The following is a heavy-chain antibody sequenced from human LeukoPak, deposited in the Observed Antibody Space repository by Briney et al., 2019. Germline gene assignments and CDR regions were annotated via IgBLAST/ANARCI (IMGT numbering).Heavy chain of an antibody. D-gene: IGHD4-17*01. CDR2: ISGSGDST. CDR3: AKVGLRLGGDY. CDR1: GFSFSSCA. J-gene: IGHJ4*02. Sequence: QSGGSLRLSCAASGFSFSSCAMSWVRQAPGKGLEWVSGISGSGDSTDYADSVKGRFTISRDNSKNTLYLQINSLRAEDTAVYYCAKVGLRLGGDYWGQGTLVTVSS. V-gene: IGHV3-23*01.